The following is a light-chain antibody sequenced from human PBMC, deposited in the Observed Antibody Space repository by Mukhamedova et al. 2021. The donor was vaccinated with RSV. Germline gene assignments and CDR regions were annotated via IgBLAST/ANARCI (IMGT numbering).Light chain of an antibody. V-gene: IGKV3-11*01. CDR1: SVSSN. CDR3: QQRSNWPPSS. Sequence: SVSSNLAWYQQKPGQAPRLLIYDASNRAIGIPARFSGSGSGTDFTLTISSLEPEDFAVYYCQQRSNWPPSSFGQGTKLEIK. CDR2: DAS. J-gene: IGKJ2*04.